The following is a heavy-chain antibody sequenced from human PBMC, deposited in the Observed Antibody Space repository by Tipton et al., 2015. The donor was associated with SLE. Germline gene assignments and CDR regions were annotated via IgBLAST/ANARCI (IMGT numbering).Heavy chain of an antibody. V-gene: IGHV3-33*08. CDR1: GFTFSTSA. Sequence: SLRLSCATSGFTFSTSAMHWVCQAPGKGLEWVAVIWYGGSNKFYADSVKGRFTISRDNSKNTVSLQMNSLRVEDTAVYCCAGGRGGEFLDYWGQGTLVTVSS. D-gene: IGHD3-16*01. CDR2: IWYGGSNK. J-gene: IGHJ4*02. CDR3: AGGRGGEFLDY.